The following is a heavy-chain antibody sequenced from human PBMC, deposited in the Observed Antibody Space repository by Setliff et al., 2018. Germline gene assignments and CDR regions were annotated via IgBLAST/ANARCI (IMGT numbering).Heavy chain of an antibody. D-gene: IGHD6-19*01. CDR2: IYASGYT. CDR1: GGSIKSGSYY. CDR3: ASQEPLYSSGWYYFDY. Sequence: LSLTCTVSGGSIKSGSYYWSWIRQPAGKGLEWIGRIYASGYTNYNPSLKSRVTISVDTSKNQFSLKLSSVTAADTAVYYCASQEPLYSSGWYYFDYWGQGTLVTVSS. J-gene: IGHJ4*02. V-gene: IGHV4-61*02.